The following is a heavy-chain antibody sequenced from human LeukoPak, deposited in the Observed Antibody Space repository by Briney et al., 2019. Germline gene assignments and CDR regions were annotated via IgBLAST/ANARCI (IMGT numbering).Heavy chain of an antibody. J-gene: IGHJ1*01. CDR3: ARDSGRAAGGIGYFHY. CDR1: GYTFTSYG. Sequence: ASVKVSCKASGYTFTSYGISWVRQAPGQGLEWMGWISAYTGNTNYAQNLQGRVTMTTDTSTSTAYMELRSLRSDDTAVYYCARDSGRAAGGIGYFHYWGQGTLVTVSS. CDR2: ISAYTGNT. D-gene: IGHD6-13*01. V-gene: IGHV1-18*01.